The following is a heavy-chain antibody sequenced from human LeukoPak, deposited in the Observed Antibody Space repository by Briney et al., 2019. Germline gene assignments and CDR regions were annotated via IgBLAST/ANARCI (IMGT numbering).Heavy chain of an antibody. J-gene: IGHJ4*02. CDR3: ARISRYYGSGSYSHFDY. Sequence: SGPALVKPPQTLTLTCTFSGFSLSTSGMCVSWIRQPPGKALEWLALIDWDDDKYYSTSLKTRLTISKDTSKNQVVLTMTNMDPVDTATYYCARISRYYGSGSYSHFDYWGLGTLVTVSS. CDR2: IDWDDDK. CDR1: GFSLSTSGMC. V-gene: IGHV2-70*01. D-gene: IGHD3-10*01.